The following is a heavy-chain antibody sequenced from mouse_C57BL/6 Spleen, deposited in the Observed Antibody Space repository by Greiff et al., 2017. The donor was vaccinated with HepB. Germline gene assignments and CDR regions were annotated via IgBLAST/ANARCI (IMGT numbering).Heavy chain of an antibody. J-gene: IGHJ3*01. CDR2: IDPENGDT. V-gene: IGHV14-4*01. CDR3: TTRGYYSNYTWFAY. CDR1: GFNIKDDY. Sequence: VQLQQSGAELVRPGASVKLSCTASGFNIKDDYMHWVKQRPEQGLEWIGWIDPENGDTEYASKFQGKATITADTSSNTAYLQLSSLTSEDTAVYYCTTRGYYSNYTWFAYWGQGTLVTVSA. D-gene: IGHD2-5*01.